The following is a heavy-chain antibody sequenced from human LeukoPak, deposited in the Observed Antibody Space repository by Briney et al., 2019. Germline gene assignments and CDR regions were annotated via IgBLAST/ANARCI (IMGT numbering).Heavy chain of an antibody. CDR3: ARAPSEIGGYYPEYFRH. J-gene: IGHJ1*01. D-gene: IGHD3-22*01. V-gene: IGHV3-74*01. CDR2: IKSDGST. Sequence: PGGSLRLSCEASGFTFSSYSMHWVRQVPGKGLVWVSRIKSDGSTRYADSVKGRFTISRDNAKNTVSLQMTSLRAEDTGVYYCARAPSEIGGYYPEYFRHWGQGTLVIVSS. CDR1: GFTFSSYS.